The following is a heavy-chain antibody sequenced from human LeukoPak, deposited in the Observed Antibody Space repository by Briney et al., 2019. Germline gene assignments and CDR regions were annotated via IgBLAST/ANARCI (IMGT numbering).Heavy chain of an antibody. CDR1: GYTFTSYD. J-gene: IGHJ4*02. D-gene: IGHD3-22*01. CDR2: MNPNSGNT. Sequence: AASVKVSCKASGYTFTSYDINWVRQAPGQGLEWMGWMNPNSGNTGSAQKFQGRVSMTRNTPISTAYMELSSLRSEDTAVYYCARVGYDSSGYYLHDYWGQGTLVTVSS. CDR3: ARVGYDSSGYYLHDY. V-gene: IGHV1-8*01.